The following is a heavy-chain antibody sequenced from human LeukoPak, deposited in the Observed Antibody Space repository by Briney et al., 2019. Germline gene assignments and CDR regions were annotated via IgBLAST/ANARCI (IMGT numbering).Heavy chain of an antibody. Sequence: PSETLSLTCTVSGVSISSGGYYWSWIRQHPGKGLEWIGYIYYSGNTYYNPSLKSRVTMSVDTSKNQFSLKLTSVTAADTAVYYCARVHSGTVWAFDIWGQGTMVTVSS. CDR2: IYYSGNT. CDR1: GVSISSGGYY. CDR3: ARVHSGTVWAFDI. V-gene: IGHV4-31*02. J-gene: IGHJ3*02. D-gene: IGHD1-26*01.